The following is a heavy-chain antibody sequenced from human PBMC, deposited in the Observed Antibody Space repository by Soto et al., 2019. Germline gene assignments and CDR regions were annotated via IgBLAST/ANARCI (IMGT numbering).Heavy chain of an antibody. Sequence: NPSETLSLTCTVSGDSVTSVSDYWSWIRQPPGKGLEWIGYIYYSGSADYNPSLGGRVTISIDTSKNQFSLKLTSVTAADTAVYYCARGVGFGYYYYHMDLWGQGTTVTVS. CDR3: ARGVGFGYYYYHMDL. CDR2: IYYSGSA. J-gene: IGHJ6*02. D-gene: IGHD3-10*01. CDR1: GDSVTSVSDY. V-gene: IGHV4-61*01.